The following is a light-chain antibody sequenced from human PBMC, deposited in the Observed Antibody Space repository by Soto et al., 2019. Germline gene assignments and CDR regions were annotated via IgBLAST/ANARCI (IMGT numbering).Light chain of an antibody. CDR1: QSLRHSDGKTY. V-gene: IGKV2D-29*01. Sequence: DIVMLQTPLSLSVTPGQPASISCKSSQSLRHSDGKTYLSWFLQKPGQPPQLLIYEVSNRFSGVPERFGVSGSGSDFTLKISRVETEDVGVYYCMQTIQLPITFGGGTKVEIK. J-gene: IGKJ4*01. CDR3: MQTIQLPIT. CDR2: EVS.